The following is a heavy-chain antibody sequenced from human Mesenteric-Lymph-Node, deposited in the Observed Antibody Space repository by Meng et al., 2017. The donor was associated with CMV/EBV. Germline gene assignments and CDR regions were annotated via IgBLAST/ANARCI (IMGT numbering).Heavy chain of an antibody. CDR3: ARAGIHRDIVVVPTAIHDSFDI. CDR2: IIPIFGTA. Sequence: SVKVSCKASGGTFSSYAITWVRQAPGQGLEWMGGIIPIFGTANYAQKFQDRVTVTTDESTSTVYMELSGLSSEDTAVYYCARAGIHRDIVVVPTAIHDSFDIWGQGTLVTVSS. V-gene: IGHV1-69*05. CDR1: GGTFSSYA. J-gene: IGHJ3*02. D-gene: IGHD2-2*02.